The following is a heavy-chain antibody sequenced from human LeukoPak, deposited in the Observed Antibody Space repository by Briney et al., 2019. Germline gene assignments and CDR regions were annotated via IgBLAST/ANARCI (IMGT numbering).Heavy chain of an antibody. CDR3: AKAEEGSSGWYRGYYYYMDV. D-gene: IGHD6-19*01. Sequence: GGSLRLSCAASGLTISSYSMNWVRQAPGKGLQWVSYISSSSSTIYYADSVKGRFTISRDNAKNSLYLQMNSLRAEDTAVYYCAKAEEGSSGWYRGYYYYMDVWGKGTTVTVSS. CDR2: ISSSSSTI. J-gene: IGHJ6*03. CDR1: GLTISSYS. V-gene: IGHV3-48*01.